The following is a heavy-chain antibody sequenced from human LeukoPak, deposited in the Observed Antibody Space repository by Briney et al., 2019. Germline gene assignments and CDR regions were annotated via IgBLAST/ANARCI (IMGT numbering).Heavy chain of an antibody. J-gene: IGHJ1*01. CDR1: GGSINSYY. CDR3: AALRYCGGGSCFPKYFQH. CDR2: IYYSGST. V-gene: IGHV4-59*08. Sequence: NPSETLSLTCTVPGGSINSYYWSWIRQTPGKGLERIGYIYYSGSTNYNPSLKSRVTISVDTSKNQFSLKLSSVTAADTAVYYCAALRYCGGGSCFPKYFQHWGQGTLVTVSS. D-gene: IGHD2-15*01.